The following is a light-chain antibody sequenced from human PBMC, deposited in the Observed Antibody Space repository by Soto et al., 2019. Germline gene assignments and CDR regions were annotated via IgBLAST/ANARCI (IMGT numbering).Light chain of an antibody. CDR2: KAT. Sequence: IPLTQSPSTLSASVGDRVTITCRASQSVHTWLAWFQQKPGKAPKLLIYKATTLETGVPSRFSGSGSEAEFILTISSLQPDDLGTYYCQQYNYYFTFGQGTKVDIK. CDR1: QSVHTW. J-gene: IGKJ1*01. V-gene: IGKV1-5*03. CDR3: QQYNYYFT.